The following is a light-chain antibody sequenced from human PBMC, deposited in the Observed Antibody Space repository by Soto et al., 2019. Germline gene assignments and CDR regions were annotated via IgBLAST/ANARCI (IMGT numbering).Light chain of an antibody. Sequence: EIVLTQSPGTLSLSPGERATLSCRASQSVASNYLAWYQQRPGQAPRLLIYDASNRATGVPARFSGSGSGTDFTLTISSLEPEDFAVYYCQQRSSWPPTFGQGTRLEIK. V-gene: IGKV3-11*01. CDR3: QQRSSWPPT. J-gene: IGKJ5*01. CDR1: QSVASNY. CDR2: DAS.